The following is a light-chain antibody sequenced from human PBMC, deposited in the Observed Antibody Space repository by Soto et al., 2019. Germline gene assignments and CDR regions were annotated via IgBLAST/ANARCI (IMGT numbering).Light chain of an antibody. CDR1: QSIGHW. Sequence: DIQMTQSPSTLSASVGDRVTITCRASQSIGHWLAWYQQKPGKAPKVLIYGASSLESGVPSRFRGSGSGTEFTLTISSLQPDDFATYYCQQYNSYLYTFGQGTKLEIK. V-gene: IGKV1-5*03. CDR2: GAS. J-gene: IGKJ2*01. CDR3: QQYNSYLYT.